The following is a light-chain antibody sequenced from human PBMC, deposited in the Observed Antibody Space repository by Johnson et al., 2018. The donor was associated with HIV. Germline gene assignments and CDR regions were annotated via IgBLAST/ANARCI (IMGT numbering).Light chain of an antibody. CDR1: SSNIGNNY. CDR3: GTWDSSLSAGGV. J-gene: IGLJ1*01. Sequence: QSVLTQPPSVSAAPGQKVTISCSGSSSNIGNNYVSWYQQLPGTAPKLLIYDNSMRTSGIPDRFSGSKSGTSATLGITGLQTGDEADYYCGTWDSSLSAGGVFGTGTKVTVL. V-gene: IGLV1-51*01. CDR2: DNS.